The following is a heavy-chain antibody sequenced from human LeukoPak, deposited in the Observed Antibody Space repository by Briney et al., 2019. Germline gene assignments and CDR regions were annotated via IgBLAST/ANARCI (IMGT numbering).Heavy chain of an antibody. D-gene: IGHD2-2*01. J-gene: IGHJ5*02. CDR2: IYPSGTT. Sequence: SETLSLTCAVYGGSFSGYYWSWIRQPPGKGLEWIGNIYPSGTTYYNPSLKTRVTISVDTSKNQFSLKLSSVTAADTAVYFCARGISSCSSTSCYFSPISRRVWFDPWGQGTLVTVSS. CDR3: ARGISSCSSTSCYFSPISRRVWFDP. V-gene: IGHV4-34*01. CDR1: GGSFSGYY.